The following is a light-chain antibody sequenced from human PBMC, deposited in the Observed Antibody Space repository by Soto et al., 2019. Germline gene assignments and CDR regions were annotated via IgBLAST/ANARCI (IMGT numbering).Light chain of an antibody. J-gene: IGKJ1*01. CDR1: QDISNR. CDR3: QQHAAYPRD. V-gene: IGKV1-17*03. CDR2: SAS. Sequence: DIQVTQSPSAMSAAVGDRVTVTCRTSQDISNRLGWFQQRPGKAPKRLISSASTLETGVPSRFSGTGSGTEFTLTISSLQPEDFATYYCQQHAAYPRDFGQGTKVHI.